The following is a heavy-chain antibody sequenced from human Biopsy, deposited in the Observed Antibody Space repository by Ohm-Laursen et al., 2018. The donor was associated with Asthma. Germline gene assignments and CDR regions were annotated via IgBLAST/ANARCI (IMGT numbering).Heavy chain of an antibody. D-gene: IGHD7-27*01. CDR1: GYTFIGSH. V-gene: IGHV1-2*06. J-gene: IGHJ5*02. CDR3: ARGQKSPGDRWFDP. Sequence: AASVKVSCKASGYTFIGSHIHWVRQAPGQGLEWLGRINPNSGGTNFAQKFQGRVTMTSDTSISTAYMELSRLGSDDAALCCCARGQKSPGDRWFDPWGQGTLVTVSS. CDR2: INPNSGGT.